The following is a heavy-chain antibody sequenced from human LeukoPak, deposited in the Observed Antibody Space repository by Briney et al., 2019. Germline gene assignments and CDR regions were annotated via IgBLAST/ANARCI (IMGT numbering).Heavy chain of an antibody. V-gene: IGHV3-74*01. Sequence: GGSLRLSCAASGFTFSNYWMHWVRQAPGKGLVWVSRINSDARSTSYADSVKGRFTISRDNAKNSLYLQMNSLRAEDTAVYYCARVDSYYFDYWGQGTLVTVSS. J-gene: IGHJ4*02. CDR3: ARVDSYYFDY. CDR2: INSDARST. CDR1: GFTFSNYW. D-gene: IGHD2-2*03.